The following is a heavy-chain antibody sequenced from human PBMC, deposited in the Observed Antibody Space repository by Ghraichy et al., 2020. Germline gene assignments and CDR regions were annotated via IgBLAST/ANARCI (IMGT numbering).Heavy chain of an antibody. V-gene: IGHV4-34*01. CDR3: ARIFARGYSGYDWRGWFDP. CDR1: GGSFSGYY. CDR2: INHSGST. Sequence: SETLSLTCAVYGGSFSGYYWSWIRQPPGKGLEWIGEINHSGSTNYNPSLKSRVTISVDTSKNQFSLKLSSVTAADTAVYYCARIFARGYSGYDWRGWFDPWGQGTLVTVSS. D-gene: IGHD5-12*01. J-gene: IGHJ5*02.